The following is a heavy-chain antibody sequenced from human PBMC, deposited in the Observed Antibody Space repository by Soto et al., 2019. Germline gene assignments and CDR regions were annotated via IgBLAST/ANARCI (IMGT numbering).Heavy chain of an antibody. CDR1: GFTFSSYA. CDR3: ARRGSGSYSDC. Sequence: EVQLLESGGGLVKPGGSLRLSCAASGFTFSSYAMRWVRQAPVKGLEWVSAISGSGGSTYYADSVKGRLTISRDNSKNTMYLQMNSLRAEDTAVYYCARRGSGSYSDCWGQGTLITVSS. J-gene: IGHJ4*02. CDR2: ISGSGGST. D-gene: IGHD1-26*01. V-gene: IGHV3-23*01.